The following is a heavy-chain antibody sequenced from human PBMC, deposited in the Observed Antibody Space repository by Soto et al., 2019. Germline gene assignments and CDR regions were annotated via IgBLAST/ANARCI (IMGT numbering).Heavy chain of an antibody. CDR2: INHSGST. V-gene: IGHV4-34*01. Sequence: KPSETLSLSCAVYGGSFSGYYCSWSRQPPGKGLEWIGEINHSGSTNYNPSLKSRVTISVDTSKNQFSLKLSSVTAADTAVYYCARGYGYSSGWYYYWGQGTLVTVSS. CDR1: GGSFSGYY. D-gene: IGHD6-19*01. J-gene: IGHJ4*02. CDR3: ARGYGYSSGWYYY.